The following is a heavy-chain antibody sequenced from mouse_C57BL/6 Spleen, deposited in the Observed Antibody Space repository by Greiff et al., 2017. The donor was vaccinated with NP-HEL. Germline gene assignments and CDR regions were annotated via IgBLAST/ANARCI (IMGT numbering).Heavy chain of an antibody. D-gene: IGHD2-14*01. CDR1: GFTFSDYG. CDR2: ISSGSSTI. V-gene: IGHV5-17*01. CDR3: ARPEVRHYYAMDY. Sequence: DVHLVESGGGLVKPGGSLKLSCAASGFTFSDYGMHWVRQAPEKGLEWVAYISSGSSTIYYADTVKGRFTISRDNAKNTLFLQMTSLRSEDTAMYYCARPEVRHYYAMDYWGQGTSVTVSS. J-gene: IGHJ4*01.